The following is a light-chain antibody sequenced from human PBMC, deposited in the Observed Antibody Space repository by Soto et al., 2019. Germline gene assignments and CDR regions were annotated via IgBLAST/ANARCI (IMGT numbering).Light chain of an antibody. Sequence: DIVLTQSPDTLSLSPGERATLSCRASQTIDRTFFAWYQQKPGQAPRLLIYGASRRAIGIPDRFSGSGSGADFTLTISRLQPEDSAVYFCQQYVSLVTFGQGTKVDIK. CDR3: QQYVSLVT. CDR1: QTIDRTF. CDR2: GAS. J-gene: IGKJ1*01. V-gene: IGKV3-20*01.